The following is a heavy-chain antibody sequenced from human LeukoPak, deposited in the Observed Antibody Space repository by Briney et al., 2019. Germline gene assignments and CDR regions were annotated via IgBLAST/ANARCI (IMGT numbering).Heavy chain of an antibody. V-gene: IGHV3-23*01. D-gene: IGHD2-2*02. J-gene: IGHJ3*02. Sequence: GGSLRLSCAASGFTFSSYAMSWVRQAPGKGLEWVSAISGSGGSTYYADSVKGRFTISRDNSKNTLYLQMNSLRAEDTAVYYCAKDPFIVVVPAAIAHGVAFDIWGQGTMVTVSS. CDR3: AKDPFIVVVPAAIAHGVAFDI. CDR1: GFTFSSYA. CDR2: ISGSGGST.